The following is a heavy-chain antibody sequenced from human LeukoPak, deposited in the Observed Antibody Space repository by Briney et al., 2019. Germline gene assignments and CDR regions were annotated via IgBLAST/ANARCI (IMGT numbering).Heavy chain of an antibody. CDR1: GFTFNAYS. V-gene: IGHV3-21*01. CDR2: ISNSSSSI. CDR3: AKDLMVAVAGTEDY. J-gene: IGHJ4*02. D-gene: IGHD6-19*01. Sequence: GGSLRLSCAASGFTFNAYSISWVRQAPGKGLEWVSFISNSSSSIFYADSVKGRFTISRDNSKNTLYLQMNSLRAEDTAVYYCAKDLMVAVAGTEDYWGQGTLVTVSS.